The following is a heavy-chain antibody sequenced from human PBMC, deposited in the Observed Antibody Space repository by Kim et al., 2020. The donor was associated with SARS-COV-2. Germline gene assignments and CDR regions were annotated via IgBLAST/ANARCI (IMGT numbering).Heavy chain of an antibody. CDR1: GGSISSGGYY. J-gene: IGHJ4*02. D-gene: IGHD3-22*01. CDR3: ARARSTMIVVQHFDY. CDR2: IYYSGST. V-gene: IGHV4-31*03. Sequence: SETLSLTCTVSGGSISSGGYYWSWIRQHPGKGLEWIGYIYYSGSTYYNPSLKSRVTISVDTSKNQFSLKLSSVTAAYTAVYYCARARSTMIVVQHFDYWGQGTLVTVSS.